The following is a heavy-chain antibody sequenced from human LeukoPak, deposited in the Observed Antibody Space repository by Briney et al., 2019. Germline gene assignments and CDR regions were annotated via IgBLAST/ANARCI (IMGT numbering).Heavy chain of an antibody. V-gene: IGHV3-7*01. J-gene: IGHJ4*02. Sequence: LAGGSLRLSCAASGFTFSSYWMNWVRQAPGKGLEWVANIKQDGSEKYYVDSVKGRFTISRDNAKNSLYLQMNSPRVEDTAVYYCARDGAPDAHCSSTSCAIRWGQGTLVTVSS. CDR1: GFTFSSYW. D-gene: IGHD2-2*01. CDR3: ARDGAPDAHCSSTSCAIR. CDR2: IKQDGSEK.